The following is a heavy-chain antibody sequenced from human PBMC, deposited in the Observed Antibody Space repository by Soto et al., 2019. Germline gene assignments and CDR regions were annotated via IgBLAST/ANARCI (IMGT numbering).Heavy chain of an antibody. CDR1: GFIFSDTS. Sequence: PGGSLRLSCAASGFIFSDTSMHWVRQAPGKGLEWVAVIQHDGSNKYYADSVKGRFTISRDNSKNTLYLQMNSLRAEDTAVYYCARVYGGNWYGMDVWGQGTTVTVSS. J-gene: IGHJ6*02. V-gene: IGHV3-33*08. CDR3: ARVYGGNWYGMDV. D-gene: IGHD2-15*01. CDR2: IQHDGSNK.